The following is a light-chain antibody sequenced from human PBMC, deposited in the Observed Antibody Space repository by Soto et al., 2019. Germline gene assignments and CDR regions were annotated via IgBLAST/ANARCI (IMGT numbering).Light chain of an antibody. CDR1: QSISSD. CDR3: QQRTNRIS. Sequence: EIVLTQSPATLSLSPGERPTLSCRASQSISSDLGWYQQKPGQAPRLLIYESSNRVTGLPARFSGSGSGTDFTLTISSLQPEDFAVYYCQQRTNRISFGGGTRVEIK. J-gene: IGKJ4*01. V-gene: IGKV3-11*01. CDR2: ESS.